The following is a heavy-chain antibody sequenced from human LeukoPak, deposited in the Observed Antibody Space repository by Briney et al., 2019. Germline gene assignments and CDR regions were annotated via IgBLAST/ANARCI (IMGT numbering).Heavy chain of an antibody. Sequence: GGSLRLSCTASGNYWMHWVRQAPGKGLVWDSHINSDGSWTSYADSVKGRFTISKDNAKNTVYLQMNSLRAEDTAVYYCVSFYETYWGRGTLVTVSS. V-gene: IGHV3-74*01. CDR1: GNYW. CDR2: INSDGSWT. D-gene: IGHD2/OR15-2a*01. J-gene: IGHJ4*02. CDR3: VSFYETY.